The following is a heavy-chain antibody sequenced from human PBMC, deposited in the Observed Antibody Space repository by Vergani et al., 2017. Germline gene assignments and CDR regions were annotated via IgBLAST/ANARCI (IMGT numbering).Heavy chain of an antibody. CDR2: ISARYPST. CDR3: AKEGRENSDYRYFDY. V-gene: IGHV3-23*01. D-gene: IGHD4-11*01. J-gene: IGHJ4*02. CDR1: GFTFSACP. Sequence: EVQLLQSGGGVIQPGGSVRLSCAASGFTFSACPMTWVRQAPGKGLEWVSAISARYPSTYYADSVKGRFTISRDNSKNMLYLQMNSLRAEDTAVYYCAKEGRENSDYRYFDYWGQGTLVTVSS.